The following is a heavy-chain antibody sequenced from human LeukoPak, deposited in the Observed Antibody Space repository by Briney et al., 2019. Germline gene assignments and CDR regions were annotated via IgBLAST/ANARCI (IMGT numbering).Heavy chain of an antibody. J-gene: IGHJ6*02. Sequence: SQTLSLTCTVSGGSISSGTYYWSWIRQPAGKGLEWIGRIYTSGSTKYNPSLKSRVTISRDTSKKQFSLKMSSVTAADTAVYYCARSAVVPAAGLTYYYGMDVWGQGTTVTVSS. CDR2: IYTSGST. D-gene: IGHD2-15*01. CDR1: GGSISSGTYY. CDR3: ARSAVVPAAGLTYYYGMDV. V-gene: IGHV4-61*02.